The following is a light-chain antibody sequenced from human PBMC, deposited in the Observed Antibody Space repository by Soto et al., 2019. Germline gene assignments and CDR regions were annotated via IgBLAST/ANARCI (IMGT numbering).Light chain of an antibody. CDR3: TSYTTSSTYV. J-gene: IGLJ1*01. CDR2: EVT. CDR1: SSDVGYYNY. V-gene: IGLV2-14*01. Sequence: QSALTQPASVSGSPGQSITISCTGTSSDVGYYNYVSWFQQHPGKAPKLIISEVTNRPSGVSNRFSGSKSGNTASLTISGLQAEDEAHYYCTSYTTSSTYVFGTGTQLTVL.